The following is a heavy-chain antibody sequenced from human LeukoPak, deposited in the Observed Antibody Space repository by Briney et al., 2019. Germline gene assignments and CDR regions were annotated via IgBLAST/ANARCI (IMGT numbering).Heavy chain of an antibody. CDR1: GFTFDDYA. V-gene: IGHV3-9*01. J-gene: IGHJ4*02. Sequence: PGRSLRLSCAASGFTFDDYAMHWVRQAPGKGLEWVSGISWNSDSIGYADSVKGRFTISRDNAKNSLYLQMNSLRAEDTALYYCAKDMGNYYDSSGYAFDYWGQGTLVTVSS. D-gene: IGHD3-22*01. CDR2: ISWNSDSI. CDR3: AKDMGNYYDSSGYAFDY.